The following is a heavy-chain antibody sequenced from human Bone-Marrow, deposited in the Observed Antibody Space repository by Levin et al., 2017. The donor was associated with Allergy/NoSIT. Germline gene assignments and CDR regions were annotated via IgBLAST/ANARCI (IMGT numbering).Heavy chain of an antibody. Sequence: SQTLSLTCTVSGGSVSTTCCYWGWIRQSPGRGMEWIGNLYYTGTTYYNPSLRSRVTISVDTSKNHFSLQLNSVTAADTAVYYCARRERGYCSGSGCRDQKFQYWGQGTMVVVSS. D-gene: IGHD2-15*01. J-gene: IGHJ1*01. CDR3: ARRERGYCSGSGCRDQKFQY. V-gene: IGHV4-39*02. CDR1: GGSVSTTCCY. CDR2: LYYTGTT.